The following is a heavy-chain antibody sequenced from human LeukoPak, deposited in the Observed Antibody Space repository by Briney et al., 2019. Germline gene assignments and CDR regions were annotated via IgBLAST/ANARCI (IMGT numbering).Heavy chain of an antibody. CDR1: GGSLSDYY. Sequence: SETLSLTCAVYGGSLSDYYWGWIRQPPGKGLEWIGSIYYTGSTYYNPSLKSRVTISVDTSKNQFSLKLSSVTAADTAVYYCARLHYGGNYGYYYYYMDVWGKGTSVTISS. D-gene: IGHD4-23*01. J-gene: IGHJ6*03. CDR3: ARLHYGGNYGYYYYYMDV. CDR2: IYYTGST. V-gene: IGHV4-39*01.